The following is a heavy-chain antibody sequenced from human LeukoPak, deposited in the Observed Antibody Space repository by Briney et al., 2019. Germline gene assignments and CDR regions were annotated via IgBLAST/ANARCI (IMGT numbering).Heavy chain of an antibody. CDR2: INTNTGNP. Sequence: ASVKVSCKASGYTFTSYYMHWARQAPGQGLEWMGWINTNTGNPTYAQGFTGRFVFSLDTSVSTAYLQISSLKAEDSAVYYCARDLLMTTYYSDYWGQGTLVTVSS. V-gene: IGHV7-4-1*02. J-gene: IGHJ4*02. D-gene: IGHD4-17*01. CDR1: GYTFTSYY. CDR3: ARDLLMTTYYSDY.